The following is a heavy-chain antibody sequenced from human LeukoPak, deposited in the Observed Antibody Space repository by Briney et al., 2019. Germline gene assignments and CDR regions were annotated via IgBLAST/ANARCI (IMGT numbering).Heavy chain of an antibody. V-gene: IGHV3-23*01. J-gene: IGHJ4*02. D-gene: IGHD6-6*01. CDR1: KFNFA. CDR3: AKGHFASSSFFDY. Sequence: GGSLRLSCAASKFNFAMSWVRQTADKRLEWVSAIRGSGDATFYTDSVKGRFTISRDNSKNTLYLQMNNLRVEDTAVYYCAKGHFASSSFFDYWGQGTLVTVSS. CDR2: IRGSGDAT.